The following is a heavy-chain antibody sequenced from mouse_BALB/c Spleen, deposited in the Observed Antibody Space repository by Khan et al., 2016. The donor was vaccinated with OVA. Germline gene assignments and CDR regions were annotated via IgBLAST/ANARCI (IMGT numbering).Heavy chain of an antibody. Sequence: EVQLQESGPGLVKPSQSLSLTCTVTGYSITRDYAWNWIRQFPGNKLEWMGYISNSGSTTYNPSLKSRISITRDTSKNRFFLQLNSWTTEDTATYYCSSELGRYYAMDYWGQGTSVTVSS. J-gene: IGHJ4*01. CDR2: ISNSGST. CDR3: SSELGRYYAMDY. D-gene: IGHD4-1*01. V-gene: IGHV3-2*02. CDR1: GYSITRDYA.